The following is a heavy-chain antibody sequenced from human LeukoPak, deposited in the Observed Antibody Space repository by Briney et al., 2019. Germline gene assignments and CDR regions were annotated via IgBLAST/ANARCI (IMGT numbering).Heavy chain of an antibody. D-gene: IGHD3-16*02. J-gene: IGHJ4*02. CDR1: GGSISSSSYY. CDR2: IYYSGST. Sequence: SETLSLTCTVSGGSISSSSYYWGWIRQPPGKGLEWIGSIYYSGSTYYNPSLKSRVTISVDTSKNQFSLKLSSVTAADTAVYYCARHLGSYDYVWGSYRDGGYFDYWGQGTLVTVSS. CDR3: ARHLGSYDYVWGSYRDGGYFDY. V-gene: IGHV4-39*01.